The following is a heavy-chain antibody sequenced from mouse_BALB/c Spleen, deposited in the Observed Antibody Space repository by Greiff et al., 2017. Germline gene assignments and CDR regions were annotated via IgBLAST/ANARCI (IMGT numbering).Heavy chain of an antibody. CDR3: ARHGKPYSWFAY. Sequence: EVHLVESGGGLVKPGGSLKLSCAASGFAFSSYDMSWVRQTPEKRLEWVAYISSGGGSTYYPDTVKGRFTISRDNAKNTLYLQMSSLKSEDTAMYYCARHGKPYSWFAYWGQGTLVTVSA. J-gene: IGHJ3*01. CDR2: ISSGGGST. CDR1: GFAFSSYD. V-gene: IGHV5-12-1*01.